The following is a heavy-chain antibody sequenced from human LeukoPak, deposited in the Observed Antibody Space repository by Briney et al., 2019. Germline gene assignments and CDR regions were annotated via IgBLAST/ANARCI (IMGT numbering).Heavy chain of an antibody. V-gene: IGHV3-23*01. Sequence: GWSLRLSCAASAFTLSSYAMSWVRHAPGKGLEWVSSISRSGGSTSYAGSVEGRFTIYRDTSKNKLYMQMNSLRAEETAVYYCAKTPNQITIFGVVIISPDYWGQGTLVTVSS. CDR1: AFTLSSYA. CDR2: ISRSGGST. CDR3: AKTPNQITIFGVVIISPDY. J-gene: IGHJ4*02. D-gene: IGHD3-3*01.